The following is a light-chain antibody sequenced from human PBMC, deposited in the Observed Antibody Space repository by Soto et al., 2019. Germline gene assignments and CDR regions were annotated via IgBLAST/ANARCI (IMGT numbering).Light chain of an antibody. J-gene: IGKJ3*01. CDR1: QSVPTNY. V-gene: IGKV3-20*01. CDR2: GAS. Sequence: EIVLTQSPGTLSLSPGNTATLSCRASQSVPTNYLAWYQQKPGQAPSLLIYGASRRATGIPDRFSGSGSGTDFTLTVSRLEPEDSAVYYCHQYGSSPFTFGPGTKVDIK. CDR3: HQYGSSPFT.